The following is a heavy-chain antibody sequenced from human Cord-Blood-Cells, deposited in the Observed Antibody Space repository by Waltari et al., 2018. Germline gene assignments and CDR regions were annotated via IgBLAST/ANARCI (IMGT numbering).Heavy chain of an antibody. D-gene: IGHD2-2*01. CDR2: IYYSGCT. Sequence: QLQLQESGPGLVKPSETLSLTCTVSGGSISSSSYYWGWIRQPPGQGLEWIGSIYYSGCTDINPALRSRVTISVDTYKNQFSLKLSSVTAADTAVYYCARRGRYCRRTSCYDGWFDPWGQGTLVTVSS. CDR3: ARRGRYCRRTSCYDGWFDP. J-gene: IGHJ5*02. V-gene: IGHV4-39*01. CDR1: GGSISSSSYY.